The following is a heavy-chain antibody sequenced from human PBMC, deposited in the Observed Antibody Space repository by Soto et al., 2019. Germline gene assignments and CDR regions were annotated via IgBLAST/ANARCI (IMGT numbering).Heavy chain of an antibody. Sequence: QVQLVQSGAEVKKPGSSVKVSCKASGGTFSSYAISWVRQAPGQGLEWMGGISPIFGTANYAQKSQGRVTITADESPSTAYMELSSLRSEDTAVYYCPRDLAAVAGKDYWGQGTLVTVSS. J-gene: IGHJ4*02. CDR2: ISPIFGTA. CDR1: GGTFSSYA. D-gene: IGHD6-19*01. CDR3: PRDLAAVAGKDY. V-gene: IGHV1-69*01.